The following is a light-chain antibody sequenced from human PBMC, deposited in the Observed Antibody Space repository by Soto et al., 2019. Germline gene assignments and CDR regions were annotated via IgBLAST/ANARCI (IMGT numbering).Light chain of an antibody. CDR3: QQYGSSGT. V-gene: IGKV3-20*01. J-gene: IGKJ1*01. CDR2: GAS. Sequence: DIVLTQSPGPLSLSPGERATLSCKASQSVSNNYLAWYQQQPGPAPRILIYGASNRATGIPDRFSGSGSGTVSTLTISRLEPEDFAVYYCQQYGSSGTLGQGTKVDIK. CDR1: QSVSNNY.